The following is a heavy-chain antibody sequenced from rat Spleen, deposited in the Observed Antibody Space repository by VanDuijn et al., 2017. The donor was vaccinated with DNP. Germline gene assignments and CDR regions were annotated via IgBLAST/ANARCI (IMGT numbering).Heavy chain of an antibody. CDR1: GFTFSDYN. Sequence: EVQLVESGGDLVQSGRSLKVSCAASGFTFSDYNMAWVRQAPKKGLEWVATITYDGSRTYCRDSVKGRFTVSRNNAKNTLYLQMNNLRSDDTATYYCTRWYSSGFCFDYWGQGVMVTVSS. V-gene: IGHV5S10*01. D-gene: IGHD4-3*01. J-gene: IGHJ2*01. CDR3: TRWYSSGFCFDY. CDR2: ITYDGSRT.